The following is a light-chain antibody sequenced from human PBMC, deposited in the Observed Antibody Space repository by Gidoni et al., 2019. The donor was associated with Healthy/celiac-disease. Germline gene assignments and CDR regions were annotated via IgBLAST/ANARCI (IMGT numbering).Light chain of an antibody. Sequence: QSALTQPASVYGSPGQSITTSCTGTSSDVVSYNLVSWYQQHPGKAPKLMIYEGSKRPSGVSNRFSGSKSGNTASLTISGLQAEDEADYYCCSYAGSSTHVVFGGGTKLTVL. CDR3: CSYAGSSTHVV. CDR1: SSDVVSYNL. V-gene: IGLV2-23*01. CDR2: EGS. J-gene: IGLJ2*01.